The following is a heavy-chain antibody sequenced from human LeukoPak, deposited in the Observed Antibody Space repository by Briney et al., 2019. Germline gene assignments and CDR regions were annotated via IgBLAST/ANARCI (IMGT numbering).Heavy chain of an antibody. D-gene: IGHD2-15*01. CDR1: GGTFSGYY. J-gene: IGHJ3*01. Sequence: SGTLSLTCAVYGGTFSGYYWNWIRHSPGKGLEWIGEINYSGSSNYNPSLKSRATISVDTSINQFSLKLNSLTAADTAIYYCARGTPRFDSWSQGTMVTVS. CDR2: INYSGSS. CDR3: ARGTPRFDS. V-gene: IGHV4-34*01.